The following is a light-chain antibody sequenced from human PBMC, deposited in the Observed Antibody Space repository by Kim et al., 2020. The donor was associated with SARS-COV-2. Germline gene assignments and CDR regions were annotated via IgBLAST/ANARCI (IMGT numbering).Light chain of an antibody. J-gene: IGLJ3*02. CDR2: DVS. Sequence: QSALTQPRSVSGSPGQSVTISCTGTSSDVGGYDYVSWYQQNPGKAPKLLIYDVSKRPSGVPDRFSGSKSGNTASLTISGLQTEDEADYYCCSYAGRATAFGGGTKLTVL. CDR1: SSDVGGYDY. V-gene: IGLV2-11*01. CDR3: CSYAGRATA.